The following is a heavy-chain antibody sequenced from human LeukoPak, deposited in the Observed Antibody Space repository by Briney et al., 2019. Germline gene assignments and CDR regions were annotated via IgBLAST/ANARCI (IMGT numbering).Heavy chain of an antibody. J-gene: IGHJ4*02. CDR3: ARAINGDYGEYYFDY. V-gene: IGHV1-18*04. CDR2: ISAYNGNT. CDR1: GYTFTGYY. Sequence: ASVKVSCKASGYTFTGYYIHWVRQAPGQGLEWMGWISAYNGNTNYAQKLQGRVTMTTDTSTSTAYMELRSLRSDDTAVYYCARAINGDYGEYYFDYWGQGTLVTVSS. D-gene: IGHD4-17*01.